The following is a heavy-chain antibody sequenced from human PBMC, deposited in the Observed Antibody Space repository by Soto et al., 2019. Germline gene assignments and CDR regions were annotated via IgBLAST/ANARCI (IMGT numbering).Heavy chain of an antibody. CDR3: VRTQASGSLDP. D-gene: IGHD6-13*01. Sequence: SQTLSPTCAISGDTVSSNSAASNWIRQSPSRGLEWLGRTYYRSKWYNDYAVSVKSRITINPDTSKNQFSLQLNSVNPEATAVYYCVRTQASGSLDPWGQGTLVTVSS. J-gene: IGHJ5*02. CDR1: GDTVSSNSAA. CDR2: TYYRSKWYN. V-gene: IGHV6-1*01.